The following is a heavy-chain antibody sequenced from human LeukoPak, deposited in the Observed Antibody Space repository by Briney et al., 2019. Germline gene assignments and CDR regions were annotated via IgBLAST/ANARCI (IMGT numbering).Heavy chain of an antibody. D-gene: IGHD6-13*01. CDR3: ATTSIAAAVPGCFDY. V-gene: IGHV3-48*03. CDR2: ISSSGKTI. Sequence: GGSLRLSCEASGFTFSSYEMNWVRQAPGKGLEWVSYISSSGKTIYYADSTKGRFTVSGDNAKNSLYLQMNSLRAEDTAVYYCATTSIAAAVPGCFDYWGQGTLVTVFS. CDR1: GFTFSSYE. J-gene: IGHJ4*02.